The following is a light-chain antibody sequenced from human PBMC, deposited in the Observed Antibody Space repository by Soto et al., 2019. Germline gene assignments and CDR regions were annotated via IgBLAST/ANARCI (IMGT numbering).Light chain of an antibody. Sequence: EIVLTQSPATLSLSPGERATLSCRASQSVTSNYLAWSQQRPAQAPRLLIFGASNRATGIPDRFSGSGSGTDFTLIISRLEPEDFAMYYCQQYATSRRTFGQGTKVDIK. CDR2: GAS. J-gene: IGKJ2*01. CDR1: QSVTSNY. CDR3: QQYATSRRT. V-gene: IGKV3-20*01.